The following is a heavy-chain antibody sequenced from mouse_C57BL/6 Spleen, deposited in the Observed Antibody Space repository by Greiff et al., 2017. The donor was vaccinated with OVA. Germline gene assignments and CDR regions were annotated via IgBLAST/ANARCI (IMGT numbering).Heavy chain of an antibody. J-gene: IGHJ4*01. V-gene: IGHV1-63*01. CDR2: IYPGGGYT. CDR1: GYTFTNYW. Sequence: VQLVESGAELVRPGTSVKMSCKASGYTFTNYWIGWAKQRPGHGLEWIGDIYPGGGYTNYNEKFKGKATLTADKSSSTAYMQFSSLTSEDSAIYYCARKEDYGYPYAMDYWGQGTSVTVSS. D-gene: IGHD2-2*01. CDR3: ARKEDYGYPYAMDY.